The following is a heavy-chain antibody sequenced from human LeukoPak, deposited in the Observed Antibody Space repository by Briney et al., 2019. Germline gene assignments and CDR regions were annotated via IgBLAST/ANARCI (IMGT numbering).Heavy chain of an antibody. CDR3: GVGGGSRGFDY. J-gene: IGHJ4*02. CDR2: ISGSGGST. V-gene: IGHV3-23*01. CDR1: GFTFSSYA. Sequence: PGGSLRLSCAASGFTFSSYAMSWVRQAPGKGLEWVSAISGSGGSTYHADSVKGRFTISRDNSKNTLYLQMNSLRAEDTAVYYCGVGGGSRGFDYWGQGTLVTVSS. D-gene: IGHD3-16*01.